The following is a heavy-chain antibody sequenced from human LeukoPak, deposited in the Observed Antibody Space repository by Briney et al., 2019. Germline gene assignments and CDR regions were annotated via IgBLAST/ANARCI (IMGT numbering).Heavy chain of an antibody. D-gene: IGHD3-9*01. V-gene: IGHV1-69*01. Sequence: SVTLSCNASGGTVSSYAISWVRQAPGQGLEWVGGIIPIFGTANYAQKFQGRVTITSDESTSTAYMELSSLRSEDTAVYDCAIDIRYFDWPGWFDPWGQRTPVSVSS. CDR3: AIDIRYFDWPGWFDP. J-gene: IGHJ5*02. CDR2: IIPIFGTA. CDR1: GGTVSSYA.